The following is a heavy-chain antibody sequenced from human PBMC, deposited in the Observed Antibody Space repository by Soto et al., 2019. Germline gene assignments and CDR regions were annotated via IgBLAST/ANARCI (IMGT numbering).Heavy chain of an antibody. CDR1: GGSISSGDYY. CDR2: IYYSGST. CDR3: ARAPDYGDYTTNWFDP. D-gene: IGHD4-17*01. Sequence: SETLSLTCTVSGGSISSGDYYWSWIRQPPGKGLEWIGYIYYSGSTYYNPSLKSRVTISVDTSKNQFSLKLSSATAADTAVYYCARAPDYGDYTTNWFDPWGQGTLVTVSS. J-gene: IGHJ5*02. V-gene: IGHV4-30-4*01.